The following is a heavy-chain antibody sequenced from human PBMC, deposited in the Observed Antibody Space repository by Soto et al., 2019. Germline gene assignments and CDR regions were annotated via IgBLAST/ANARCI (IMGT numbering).Heavy chain of an antibody. Sequence: SETLSLTCTVSGGSISSSSYYWGWIRQPPGKGLEWIGSIYYSGSTYYNPSLKSRVTISVDTSKNQFSLKLSSVTAADTAVYYCATRPNIAAAGNYWFDPWGQGTLVTVSS. CDR2: IYYSGST. CDR1: GGSISSSSYY. J-gene: IGHJ5*02. V-gene: IGHV4-39*01. CDR3: ATRPNIAAAGNYWFDP. D-gene: IGHD6-13*01.